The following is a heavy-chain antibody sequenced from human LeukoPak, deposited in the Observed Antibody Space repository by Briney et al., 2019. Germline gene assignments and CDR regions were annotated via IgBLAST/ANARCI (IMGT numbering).Heavy chain of an antibody. D-gene: IGHD6-19*01. Sequence: SETLSLTCTVSGGSISSYYWSWIRQPPGKGLEWIGYIYYSGSTNYNPSLKSRVTISVDTSKNQFSLKLSSVTAADMAVYYCARSPDAIAVAGTYDYWGQGTLVTVSS. J-gene: IGHJ4*02. CDR3: ARSPDAIAVAGTYDY. CDR2: IYYSGST. CDR1: GGSISSYY. V-gene: IGHV4-59*08.